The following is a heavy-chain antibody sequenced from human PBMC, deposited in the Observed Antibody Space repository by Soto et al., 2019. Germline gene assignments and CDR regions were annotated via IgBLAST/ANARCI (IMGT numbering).Heavy chain of an antibody. Sequence: ASVKVSCKASAGTFSSYAISWVRQAPGQGLEWMGGIIPIFGTANYAQKFQGRVTITADESTSTAYMELSSLGSEDTAVYYCARGWMDSSSWYYFDYWGQGTLVTVSS. V-gene: IGHV1-69*13. CDR1: AGTFSSYA. CDR3: ARGWMDSSSWYYFDY. D-gene: IGHD6-13*01. CDR2: IIPIFGTA. J-gene: IGHJ4*02.